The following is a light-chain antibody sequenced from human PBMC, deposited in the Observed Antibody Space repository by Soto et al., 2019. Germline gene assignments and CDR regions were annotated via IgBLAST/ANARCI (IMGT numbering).Light chain of an antibody. CDR1: SSNIGAGYD. V-gene: IGLV1-40*01. J-gene: IGLJ3*02. Sequence: QSVLTQPPAVSGAPGQRVTISCTGSSSNIGAGYDVHWYQQLPGTAPKLLIYGNSNRPSGVPDRFSGSKSGTSASLAITWLQAEDEAYYYCQSYDSSLSGWVFGGGTKLTVL. CDR3: QSYDSSLSGWV. CDR2: GNS.